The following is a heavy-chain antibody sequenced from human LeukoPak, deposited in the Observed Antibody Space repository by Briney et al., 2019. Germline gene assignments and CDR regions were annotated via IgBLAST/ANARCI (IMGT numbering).Heavy chain of an antibody. Sequence: SETLSLTCTVSGGSISSGDYYGSWIRQPPGKGLEWIGYIYDSGSTYYNPSLKSRVTISVDTSKNQFSLKLSSVTAADTAVYYCARVLVPSQLDYWGQGTLVTVSS. V-gene: IGHV4-30-4*01. CDR1: GGSISSGDYY. CDR2: IYDSGST. CDR3: ARVLVPSQLDY. J-gene: IGHJ4*02.